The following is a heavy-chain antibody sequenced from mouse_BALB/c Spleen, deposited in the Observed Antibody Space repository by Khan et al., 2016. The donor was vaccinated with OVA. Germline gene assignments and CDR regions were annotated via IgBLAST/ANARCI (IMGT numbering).Heavy chain of an antibody. D-gene: IGHD3-3*01. V-gene: IGHV3-2*02. CDR3: AGGRAY. J-gene: IGHJ3*01. CDR1: GYSITSDYA. CDR2: ITYSGST. Sequence: EVQLQESGPGLVKPSQSLSLTCTVTGYSITSDYAWNWIRQFPGNKLEWMGYITYSGSTSYTPSLKSRISITRDTSKNQLFLKLNSVTTGDTATYYCAGGRAYWGQGTLVTVSA.